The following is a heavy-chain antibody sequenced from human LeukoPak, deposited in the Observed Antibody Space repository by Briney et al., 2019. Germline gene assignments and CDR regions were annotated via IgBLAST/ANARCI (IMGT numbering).Heavy chain of an antibody. V-gene: IGHV4-61*02. D-gene: IGHD3-10*01. CDR3: ARTGSGSGNNRFWFDP. CDR1: GGSISSGSYY. Sequence: SETLSLTCTVSGGSISSGSYYWSWIRQPAGKGLEWIGRIYTSGSTNYNPSLESRVTISVDTSKNQFSPKLSSVTAADTAVYYCARTGSGSGNNRFWFDPWGQGTLVTVSS. J-gene: IGHJ5*02. CDR2: IYTSGST.